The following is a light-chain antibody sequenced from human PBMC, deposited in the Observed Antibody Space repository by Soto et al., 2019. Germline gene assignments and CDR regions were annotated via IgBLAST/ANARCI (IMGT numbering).Light chain of an antibody. V-gene: IGKV2-28*01. CDR3: MQALQTDWT. Sequence: EIVMTQSPLSLPVILGEPASISCRSSQSLLHSNGFNYLDWYLQRPGQSPQLLIYMASSRASGVPDRFSGSGSGTDFTLKISRVEAEDVGVYYCMQALQTDWTFGQGTKVDIK. J-gene: IGKJ1*01. CDR1: QSLLHSNGFNY. CDR2: MAS.